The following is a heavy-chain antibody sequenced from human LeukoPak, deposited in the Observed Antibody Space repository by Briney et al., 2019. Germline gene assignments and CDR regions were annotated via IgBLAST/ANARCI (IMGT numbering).Heavy chain of an antibody. Sequence: GGSLRLSCAASGFTFSSYAMSWVRQAPGKGLEWVSSISGSGGSTYYADSVKGRFTISRDNSKNTLYLQMNSLRAEDTAVYYCAKNGDRGAYCSGGACYPYYYYYMDVWGKGTSVTISS. CDR1: GFTFSSYA. D-gene: IGHD2-15*01. V-gene: IGHV3-23*01. CDR2: ISGSGGST. J-gene: IGHJ6*03. CDR3: AKNGDRGAYCSGGACYPYYYYYMDV.